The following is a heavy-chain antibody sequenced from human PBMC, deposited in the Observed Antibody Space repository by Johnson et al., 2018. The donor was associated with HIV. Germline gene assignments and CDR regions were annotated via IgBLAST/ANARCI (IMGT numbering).Heavy chain of an antibody. D-gene: IGHD2-21*02. CDR3: AGDGLRDAFDI. CDR1: GFTFSSYT. J-gene: IGHJ3*02. V-gene: IGHV3-30-3*01. Sequence: QVQLVESGGGLVKPGGSLRLSCAASGFTFSSYTMHWVRHVPDKGLEWVALISCDGGSKYYADSVKGRFTISRDNSKNTLYLQMNSLRGEDTAVYYCAGDGLRDAFDIWGQGTVVIVSS. CDR2: ISCDGGSK.